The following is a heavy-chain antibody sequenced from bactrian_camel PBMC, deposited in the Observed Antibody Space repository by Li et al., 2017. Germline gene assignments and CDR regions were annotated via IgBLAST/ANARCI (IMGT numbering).Heavy chain of an antibody. Sequence: HVQLVESGGGSVQAGGSLRLSCAASGYTYKNNCMGWFRQAAGKEREGVAGIGRDGSTSYAGSVKGRFTISKENNKNTLYLQMNSLKPEDTAMYFCAVHWSCGRRWSSQDLYNFWGQGTQVTVS. CDR1: GYTYKNNC. CDR2: IGRDGST. D-gene: IGHD7*01. CDR3: AVHWSCGRRWSSQDLYNF. J-gene: IGHJ4*01. V-gene: IGHV3S53*01.